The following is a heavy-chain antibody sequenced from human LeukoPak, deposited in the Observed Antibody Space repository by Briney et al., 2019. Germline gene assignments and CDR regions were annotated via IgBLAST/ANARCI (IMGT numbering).Heavy chain of an antibody. D-gene: IGHD4-17*01. J-gene: IGHJ3*02. CDR1: AFTFSSYA. V-gene: IGHV3-66*01. Sequence: GGSLRLSCAASAFTFSSYAMSWVRQAPGKGLEWVSVIYSGGYTYYADSVKGRFTISRDNSENTLYLQVNSLRAEDTAVYYCARARSHAFDIWGLGTMVTVS. CDR3: ARARSHAFDI. CDR2: IYSGGYT.